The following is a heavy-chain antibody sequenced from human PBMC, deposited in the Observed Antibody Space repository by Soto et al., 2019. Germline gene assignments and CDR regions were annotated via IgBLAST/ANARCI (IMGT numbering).Heavy chain of an antibody. D-gene: IGHD3-10*01. J-gene: IGHJ6*02. V-gene: IGHV5-51*01. CDR2: IYPGDSDT. Sequence: GESLKISCKGSGYSFTSYWISWVRQMPVKGLEWMGIIYPGDSDTRYSPSFQGQVTISADKSISTAYLQWSSLKASDTAMYYCAGGGVRGVITRTRDYYGMDVWGQGTTVTVSS. CDR3: AGGGVRGVITRTRDYYGMDV. CDR1: GYSFTSYW.